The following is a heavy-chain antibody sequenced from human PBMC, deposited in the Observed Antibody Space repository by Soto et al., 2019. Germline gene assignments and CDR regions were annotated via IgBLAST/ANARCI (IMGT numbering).Heavy chain of an antibody. D-gene: IGHD6-6*01. CDR3: ARELDQYSSSSV. CDR1: GGSISSYY. J-gene: IGHJ4*02. V-gene: IGHV4-59*01. Sequence: PSETLSLTCTVSGGSISSYYWSWIRQPPGKGLEWIGYIYYSGSTNYNPSLKSRVTISVDTSKNQFSLKLSSVTAADTAVYYRARELDQYSSSSVWGQGTLVTVSS. CDR2: IYYSGST.